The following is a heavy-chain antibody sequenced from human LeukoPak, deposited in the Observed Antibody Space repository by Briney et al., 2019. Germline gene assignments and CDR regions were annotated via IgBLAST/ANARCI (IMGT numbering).Heavy chain of an antibody. CDR1: GFTFSSYS. J-gene: IGHJ4*02. V-gene: IGHV3-48*02. CDR3: ASSPCSGGSCYNPN. D-gene: IGHD2-15*01. CDR2: ISSSSTI. Sequence: GSLRLSCAASGFTFSSYSMNWVRQAPGKGLEWVSYISSSSTIYYADSVKGRFTISRDNAKNSLYLQMNSLRDEDTAVYYCASSPCSGGSCYNPNWGQGTLVTVSS.